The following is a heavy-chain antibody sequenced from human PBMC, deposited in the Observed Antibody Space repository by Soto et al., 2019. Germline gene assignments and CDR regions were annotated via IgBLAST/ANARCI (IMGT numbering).Heavy chain of an antibody. D-gene: IGHD3-3*01. CDR1: GFTFSHYG. CDR3: ARDSYDFWSGQHYYYGMDV. Sequence: GGSLRLSCAAPGFTFSHYGMHWVRQAPGKGLEWVAHILHDGSNKYYADSVKGRFTISRDNSKNTLYLQMNSLRAEDTAVYYCARDSYDFWSGQHYYYGMDVWGQGTTVTVSS. J-gene: IGHJ6*02. CDR2: ILHDGSNK. V-gene: IGHV3-30*03.